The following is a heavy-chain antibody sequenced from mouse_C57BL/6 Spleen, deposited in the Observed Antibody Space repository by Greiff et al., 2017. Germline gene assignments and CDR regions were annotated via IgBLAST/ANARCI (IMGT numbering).Heavy chain of an antibody. D-gene: IGHD2-1*01. CDR1: GFTFSDYG. V-gene: IGHV5-17*01. CDR2: ISSGSSTT. CDR3: ASLYGNEYYYAMGY. Sequence: EVKLVESGGGLVKPGGSLKLSCAASGFTFSDYGMHWVRQAPEKGLEWVAYISSGSSTTSYADKVKGRFTISRDNAKNTLVLQMPSLRSEDTAMYYCASLYGNEYYYAMGYWGQGASVTVAS. J-gene: IGHJ4*01.